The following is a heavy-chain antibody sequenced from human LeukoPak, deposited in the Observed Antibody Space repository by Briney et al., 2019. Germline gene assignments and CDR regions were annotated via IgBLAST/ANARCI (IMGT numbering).Heavy chain of an antibody. CDR1: GFTFSSYA. Sequence: GGSLRLSCAASGFTFSSYAMSWVRQAPGKGLEWVSAISGRGGSTYYADSVKGRFTISRDNSKNTLYLQMNSLRAEDTAVYYCAKAFPITMIVVVINPEGFDYWGQGTLVTVSS. D-gene: IGHD3-22*01. V-gene: IGHV3-23*01. CDR3: AKAFPITMIVVVINPEGFDY. J-gene: IGHJ4*02. CDR2: ISGRGGST.